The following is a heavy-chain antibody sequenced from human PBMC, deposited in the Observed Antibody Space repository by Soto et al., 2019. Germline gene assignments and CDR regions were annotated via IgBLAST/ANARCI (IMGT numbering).Heavy chain of an antibody. J-gene: IGHJ5*02. CDR1: ADSISTVDYF. D-gene: IGHD2-15*01. CDR2: IYKSATT. Sequence: KTSETLSLTCSVSADSISTVDYFWAWIRQPPGQALEYIGYIYKSATTYYNPSFENRVAISLDTSKSQFSLNVTSVPAADTAVYFCARGRYCLTGSCFPNWFDTWGQGTLVTVSS. CDR3: ARGRYCLTGSCFPNWFDT. V-gene: IGHV4-30-4*08.